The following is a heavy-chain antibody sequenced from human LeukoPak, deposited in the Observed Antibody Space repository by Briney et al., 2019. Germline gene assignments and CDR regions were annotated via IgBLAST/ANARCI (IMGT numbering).Heavy chain of an antibody. J-gene: IGHJ4*02. CDR3: ARLTGNHFDY. V-gene: IGHV3-66*04. CDR2: VYSGGSR. D-gene: IGHD1-14*01. Sequence: GGSLRLSCAASGFTFSSYSMNWVRQAPGKGLEWVSVVYSGGSRYYADSVSGRFTISRDNSKNTLYLQMNSLRAEDTAVYYCARLTGNHFDYWGQGTLVTVSS. CDR1: GFTFSSYS.